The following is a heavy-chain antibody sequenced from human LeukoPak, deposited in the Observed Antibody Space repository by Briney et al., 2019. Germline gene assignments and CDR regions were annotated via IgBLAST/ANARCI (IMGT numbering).Heavy chain of an antibody. CDR3: ARDSPGYSSSCNY. Sequence: ASVKVSCQAFGYTLTDYYIHGVRPAPGQGLEWMVWINPNSGGPNYAEKFQGRVTMTRDTSISTAYMELNRLRSDDTAVYYCARDSPGYSSSCNYWGQGTLVTVSS. CDR1: GYTLTDYY. V-gene: IGHV1-2*02. D-gene: IGHD6-13*01. J-gene: IGHJ4*02. CDR2: INPNSGGP.